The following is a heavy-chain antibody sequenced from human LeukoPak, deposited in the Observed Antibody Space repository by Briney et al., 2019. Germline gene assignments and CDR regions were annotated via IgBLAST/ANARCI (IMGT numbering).Heavy chain of an antibody. CDR1: GITLSSYG. CDR3: ARRGVVIRVIRVGFHKEAFYFDS. V-gene: IGHV3-23*01. D-gene: IGHD3-22*01. J-gene: IGHJ4*02. Sequence: GGSLRLSCAVSGITLSSYGMSWVRQAPGKGLEWVAGISDSGGSTNYADSVKGRFTISRDNPKNTLYLQMNSLRAEDTAVYFCARRGVVIRVIRVGFHKEAFYFDSWGQGALVTVSS. CDR2: ISDSGGST.